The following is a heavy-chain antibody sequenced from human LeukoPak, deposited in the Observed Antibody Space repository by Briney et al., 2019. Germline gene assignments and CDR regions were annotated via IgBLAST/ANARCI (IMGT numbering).Heavy chain of an antibody. D-gene: IGHD5-12*01. J-gene: IGHJ3*02. CDR1: GGSFSGYY. CDR2: INHSGST. Sequence: PSETLSLTCAVYGGSFSGYYWSWIRQPPGKGLEWIGEINHSGSTNYNPSLKSRVTISVDTSKNQFSLKLSSVTAADTAVYYCARGRFRYSGYGGAFDIWGQGTMVTVSS. V-gene: IGHV4-34*01. CDR3: ARGRFRYSGYGGAFDI.